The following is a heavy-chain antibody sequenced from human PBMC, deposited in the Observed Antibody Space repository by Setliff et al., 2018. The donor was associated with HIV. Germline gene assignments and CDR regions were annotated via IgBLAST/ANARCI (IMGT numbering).Heavy chain of an antibody. CDR2: IYTSGST. D-gene: IGHD2-21*02. Sequence: SETLSLTCTVSGGSISSYYLSWIRQPPGKGLEWIGYIYTSGSTNYNPSLKSRVTISLDTSKNQFSLKLTSVTAADTAVYYCARLSGDYYYFDYWGQGTLVTVSS. J-gene: IGHJ4*02. CDR3: ARLSGDYYYFDY. CDR1: GGSISSYY. V-gene: IGHV4-4*09.